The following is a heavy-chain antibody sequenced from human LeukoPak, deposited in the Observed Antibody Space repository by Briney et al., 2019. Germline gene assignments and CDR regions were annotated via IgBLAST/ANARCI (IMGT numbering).Heavy chain of an antibody. J-gene: IGHJ4*02. CDR2: INHSGST. CDR1: GGSLSGYY. CDR3: AAKGGTGTSFDY. Sequence: RSSETLSLTCAVYGGSLSGYYWSWIRQPPGKGLEWIGEINHSGSTNYNPSLKSRVTISVDTSKNQFSLKLSSVTAADTAVYYCAAKGGTGTSFDYWGQETLVTVSS. V-gene: IGHV4-34*01. D-gene: IGHD1-14*01.